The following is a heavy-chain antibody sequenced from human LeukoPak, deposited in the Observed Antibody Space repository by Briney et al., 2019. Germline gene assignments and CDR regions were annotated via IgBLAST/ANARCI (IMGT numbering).Heavy chain of an antibody. CDR3: ASAEGAMGDFWRGPSI. CDR2: IYHTVIT. D-gene: IGHD3-3*01. Sequence: PSETLSLTCTVSAGSINLFYWDWIRQSPGKGLECLAYIYHTVITDYTPSFKSRVTLSADTSKNQISLNLSSLTAADTAVYYCASAEGAMGDFWRGPSIWGRGTLVTVSS. J-gene: IGHJ4*02. V-gene: IGHV4-59*01. CDR1: AGSINLFY.